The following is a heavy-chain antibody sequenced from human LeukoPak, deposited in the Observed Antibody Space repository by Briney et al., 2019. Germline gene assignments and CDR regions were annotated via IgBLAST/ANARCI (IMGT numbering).Heavy chain of an antibody. CDR2: IWYDGSNK. V-gene: IGHV3-33*08. D-gene: IGHD6-19*01. Sequence: GESLRLSCAASGFTFSSYGMHWVRQAPGKGLEWVAVIWYDGSNKYYADSVKGRFTISRDNSKNTLYLQMNSLRAEDTAVYYCARDSGSGWYFDYWGQGTLVTVSS. J-gene: IGHJ4*02. CDR3: ARDSGSGWYFDY. CDR1: GFTFSSYG.